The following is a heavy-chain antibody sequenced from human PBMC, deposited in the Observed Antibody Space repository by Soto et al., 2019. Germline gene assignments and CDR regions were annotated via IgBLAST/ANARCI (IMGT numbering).Heavy chain of an antibody. V-gene: IGHV4-34*01. J-gene: IGHJ6*03. CDR1: GGSFSGYY. CDR3: ARDDFWSGDYYYYYMDV. D-gene: IGHD3-3*01. CDR2: INHSGST. Sequence: PSETLSLTCAVYGGSFSGYYWSWIRQPPGKGLEWIGEINHSGSTNYNPSLKSRVTISVDTSKNQFSLKLSSVTTADTAVYYCARDDFWSGDYYYYYMDVWGKGTKVTVSS.